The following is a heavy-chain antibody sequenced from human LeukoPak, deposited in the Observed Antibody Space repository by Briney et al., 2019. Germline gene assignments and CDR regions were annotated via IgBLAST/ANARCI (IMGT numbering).Heavy chain of an antibody. V-gene: IGHV4-59*01. CDR1: GGSISSYY. CDR3: ARAASDYYYYYMDV. Sequence: SETLSLTCTVSGGSISSYYWSWIRQPPGKGLEWIGYIYYSGSTNYNPSLKSRVTISVDTSKNQFSLKLSSVTAADTAVYYCARAASDYYYYYMDVWGKGTTVTIPS. J-gene: IGHJ6*03. D-gene: IGHD2-2*01. CDR2: IYYSGST.